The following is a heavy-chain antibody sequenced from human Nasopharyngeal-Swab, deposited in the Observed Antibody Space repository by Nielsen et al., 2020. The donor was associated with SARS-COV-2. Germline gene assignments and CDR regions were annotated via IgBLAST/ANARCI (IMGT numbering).Heavy chain of an antibody. D-gene: IGHD3-9*01. Sequence: GESLKISCAASGFTFSIYSMNWVRQAPGKGLEWVAYISSSSSTIYYADSVKGRFTISRDNAKNSLYLQMNSLRDEDTAVYYCASLILTGYYTLNYYYGMDVWGQGTTVTVSS. CDR2: ISSSSSTI. V-gene: IGHV3-48*02. CDR3: ASLILTGYYTLNYYYGMDV. CDR1: GFTFSIYS. J-gene: IGHJ6*02.